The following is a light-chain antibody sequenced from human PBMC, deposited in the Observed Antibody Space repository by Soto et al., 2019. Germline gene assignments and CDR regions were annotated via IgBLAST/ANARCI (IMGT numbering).Light chain of an antibody. CDR1: SSDVGGYNY. V-gene: IGLV2-8*01. CDR2: EVN. CDR3: SSYAGSSNV. J-gene: IGLJ1*01. Sequence: QSVLTQPPSASGSPGQSVAISCTGTSSDVGGYNYVSWYQQHPGKAPKLMIYEVNKRPSGVPDRFSGSKSGNTASLTVSGLPAEDEAPYYCSSYAGSSNVFGTGTKVTVL.